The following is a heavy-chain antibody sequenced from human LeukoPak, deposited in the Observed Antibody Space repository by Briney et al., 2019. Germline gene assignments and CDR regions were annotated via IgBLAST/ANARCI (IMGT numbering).Heavy chain of an antibody. CDR2: ISYSGST. Sequence: SQTLSLTCTVSGGSISSYYWSWIRQPPGKGLEWIGYISYSGSTNYNPSLKSRVTISIDTSKNQFSLKLRSVTAADTAIYYCARQGYDILTGYIDAFDSGAKGQWSPSLQ. CDR1: GGSISSYY. V-gene: IGHV4-59*08. J-gene: IGHJ3*02. D-gene: IGHD3-9*01. CDR3: ARQGYDILTGYIDAFDS.